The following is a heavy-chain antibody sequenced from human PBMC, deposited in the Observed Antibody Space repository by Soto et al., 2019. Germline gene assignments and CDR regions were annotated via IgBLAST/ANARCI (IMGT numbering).Heavy chain of an antibody. V-gene: IGHV4-34*01. CDR2: INHSGST. J-gene: IGHJ4*02. CDR1: GGSFSGYY. D-gene: IGHD6-13*01. CDR3: ARIHMTPSIAAAGYFDY. Sequence: SETLSLTCAVYGGSFSGYYWSWIRQPPGKGLEWIGEINHSGSTNYNPSLKSRVTISVDTSKNQFSLKLSSVTAADTAVYYCARIHMTPSIAAAGYFDYWGQGTLVTSPQ.